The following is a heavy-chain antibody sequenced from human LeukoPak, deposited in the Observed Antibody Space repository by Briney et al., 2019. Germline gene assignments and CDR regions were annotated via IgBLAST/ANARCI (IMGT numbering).Heavy chain of an antibody. CDR3: ARGDVISSYFDY. D-gene: IGHD3-9*01. J-gene: IGHJ4*02. CDR2: INHSGST. Sequence: PSETLSLTCAVYGGSFSGYYWSWIRQPPGKGLEWIGEINHSGSTNYNPSLKSRVTISVDTPKNQFSLKLSSVTAADTAVYYCARGDVISSYFDYWGQGTLVTVSS. CDR1: GGSFSGYY. V-gene: IGHV4-34*01.